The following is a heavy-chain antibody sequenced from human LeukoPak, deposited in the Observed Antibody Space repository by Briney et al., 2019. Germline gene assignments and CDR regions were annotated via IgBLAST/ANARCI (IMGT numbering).Heavy chain of an antibody. D-gene: IGHD6-13*01. Sequence: GGSLRLSCAASGFTFSGYATSWVRQPPGKGLEWVSAISGSGGSTYYADSVKGRFTISRDNSKSTLFLQMNSLRAEDTAFYYCTRSAGDLAAAGLNYWGQGTLVIVSS. CDR1: GFTFSGYA. CDR3: TRSAGDLAAAGLNY. J-gene: IGHJ4*02. CDR2: ISGSGGST. V-gene: IGHV3-23*01.